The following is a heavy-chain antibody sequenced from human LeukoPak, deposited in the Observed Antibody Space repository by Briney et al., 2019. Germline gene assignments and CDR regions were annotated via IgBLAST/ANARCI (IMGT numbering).Heavy chain of an antibody. J-gene: IGHJ6*02. CDR1: GFTFSSSG. V-gene: IGHV3-33*01. CDR3: ARDRGRKSYYYYGMDV. Sequence: PGGSLRLSPAASGFTFSSSGMHWVRQAPGKGLEWVAVIWYDGSNKYYADSVKGRFTISRDNSKNTLYLQMNSLRAEDTAVYYCARDRGRKSYYYYGMDVWGQGTTVTVSS. CDR2: IWYDGSNK. D-gene: IGHD3-16*01.